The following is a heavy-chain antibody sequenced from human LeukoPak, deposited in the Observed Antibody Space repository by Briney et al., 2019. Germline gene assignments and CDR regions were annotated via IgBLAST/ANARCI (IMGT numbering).Heavy chain of an antibody. CDR1: GGSISSSSYY. V-gene: IGHV4-39*01. Sequence: SETLSLTCTVSGGSISSSSYYWGWIRQPPGKGLEWIGSIYYSGSTYYNPSLKSRVTISVDTSKNQFSLKLSSVTAADTAVYYCARRENDYVWGSYPNFDYWGQGTLVTVFS. CDR3: ARRENDYVWGSYPNFDY. J-gene: IGHJ4*02. CDR2: IYYSGST. D-gene: IGHD3-16*02.